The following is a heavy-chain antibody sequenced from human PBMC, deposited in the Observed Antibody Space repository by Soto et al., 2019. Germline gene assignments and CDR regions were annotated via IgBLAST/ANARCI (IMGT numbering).Heavy chain of an antibody. CDR1: GYTFTDYY. CDR2: LNPNSGGS. D-gene: IGHD3-16*01. J-gene: IGHJ4*02. Sequence: ASVKVSCKASGYTFTDYYIHCVRQAPGQGLECVGWLNPNSGGSNYAQKFQGRVTMTRDTSISTAYMELSRLTSDDTAVYYCATLGAGAFDYWGQGTLVTVSS. V-gene: IGHV1-2*02. CDR3: ATLGAGAFDY.